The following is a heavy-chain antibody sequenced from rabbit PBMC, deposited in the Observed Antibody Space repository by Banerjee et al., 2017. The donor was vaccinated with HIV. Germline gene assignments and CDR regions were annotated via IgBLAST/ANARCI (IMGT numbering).Heavy chain of an antibody. CDR3: ARDLAGVIGWNFGL. Sequence: QEQLEESGGDLVKPGGSLKLSCKASGFDFSSSYWIYWVRQAPGKGLEWIRCIYTGSGATYSANWVNGRFTISRSTSLNTVDLKMTSLTAADTATYFCARDLAGVIGWNFGLWGPGTLVTVS. CDR1: GFDFSSSYW. J-gene: IGHJ4*01. CDR2: IYTGSGAT. D-gene: IGHD4-1*01. V-gene: IGHV1S43*01.